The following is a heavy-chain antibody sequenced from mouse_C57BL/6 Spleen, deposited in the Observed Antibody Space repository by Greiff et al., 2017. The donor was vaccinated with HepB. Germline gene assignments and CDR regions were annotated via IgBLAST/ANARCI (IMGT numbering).Heavy chain of an antibody. J-gene: IGHJ2*01. D-gene: IGHD4-1*01. CDR2: IYPGSGST. Sequence: QVHVKQSGAELVKPGASVKMSCKASGYTFTSYWITWVKQRPGQGLEWIGDIYPGSGSTNYNEKFKSKATLTVDTSSSTAYMQLSSLTSEDSAVYYCARLTGTIWGQGTTLTVSS. V-gene: IGHV1-55*01. CDR1: GYTFTSYW. CDR3: ARLTGTI.